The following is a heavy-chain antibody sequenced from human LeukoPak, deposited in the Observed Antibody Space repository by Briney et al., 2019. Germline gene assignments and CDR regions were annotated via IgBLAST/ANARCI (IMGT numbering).Heavy chain of an antibody. CDR3: TRDSVYSYGLTELGF. D-gene: IGHD5-18*01. J-gene: IGHJ4*02. CDR1: GFTFDDYG. CDR2: IRSKAYGGTT. Sequence: GSLRLSCTGSGFTFDDYGINWVRQAPGKGLEWVGFIRSKAYGGTTEFAASVKDRFTISRDGSKSIAYLQMNSLKTEDTAVYYCTRDSVYSYGLTELGFWGQGTLVTVSS. V-gene: IGHV3-49*04.